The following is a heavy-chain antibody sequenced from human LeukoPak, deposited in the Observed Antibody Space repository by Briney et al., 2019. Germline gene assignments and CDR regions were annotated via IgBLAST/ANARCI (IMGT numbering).Heavy chain of an antibody. D-gene: IGHD6-19*01. J-gene: IGHJ4*02. Sequence: GGSLRLSCAASGFTFSSYWMSWVRQAPGKGLEWVANIKQDGSEKYYVDSVKGRFTISRDNAKNSLYLQMNSLRAEDTAVYYCARDKIAGIAVAGTEGKWGQGTLVTVSS. V-gene: IGHV3-7*01. CDR1: GFTFSSYW. CDR3: ARDKIAGIAVAGTEGK. CDR2: IKQDGSEK.